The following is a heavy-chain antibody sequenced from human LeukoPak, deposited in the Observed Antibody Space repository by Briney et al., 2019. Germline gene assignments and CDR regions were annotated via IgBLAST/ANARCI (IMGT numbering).Heavy chain of an antibody. D-gene: IGHD5-12*01. CDR1: GFTFSRYA. V-gene: IGHV3-30-3*01. CDR3: ARDPYSGYD. Sequence: PGGSLRLSCVASGFTFSRYAMHWVRQAPGKGLEWVAVMSYHGSNEHYADSVKGRFTISRDNSKNTLYLQMNSLRAEDTAVYYCARDPYSGYDWGQGTLVTVSS. J-gene: IGHJ4*02. CDR2: MSYHGSNE.